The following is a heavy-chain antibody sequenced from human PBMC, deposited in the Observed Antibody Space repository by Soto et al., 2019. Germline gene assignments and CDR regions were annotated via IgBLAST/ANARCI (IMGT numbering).Heavy chain of an antibody. V-gene: IGHV3-33*01. CDR2: IWYDGSNK. J-gene: IGHJ6*02. CDR3: ARDHGYYDSYGMDV. CDR1: RFTFSSYG. Sequence: PGGSLRLSCAASRFTFSSYGMHWVRQAPGKGLEWVAVIWYDGSNKYYADSVKGRFTISRDNSKNTLYLQMNSLRAEDTAVYYCARDHGYYDSYGMDVWGQGTTVTVSS. D-gene: IGHD3-3*01.